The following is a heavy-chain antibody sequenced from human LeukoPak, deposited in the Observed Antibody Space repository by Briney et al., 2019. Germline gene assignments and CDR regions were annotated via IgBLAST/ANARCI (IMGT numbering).Heavy chain of an antibody. Sequence: GESLKISCMGSGYSSTSYWIGWVRQMPGKGLEWMGRIDPSDSYTNYSPSFQGHVTISADKSISTAYLQWSSLKASDTAMYYCARRGSSGWYVNWFDPWGQGTLVTVSS. CDR1: GYSSTSYW. J-gene: IGHJ5*02. CDR2: IDPSDSYT. D-gene: IGHD6-19*01. V-gene: IGHV5-10-1*01. CDR3: ARRGSSGWYVNWFDP.